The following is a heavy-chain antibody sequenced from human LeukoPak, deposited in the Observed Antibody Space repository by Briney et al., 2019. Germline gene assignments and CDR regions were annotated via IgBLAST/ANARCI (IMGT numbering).Heavy chain of an antibody. CDR2: IYSSGST. Sequence: SETLSLTCTVSGGSIRGYYWSWIRQPPGKGLEWIGYIYSSGSTNYNPSLKSRVTMSVDTSKNQFSLKVSSVTAADTAVYYCARVFDSGSQAYFYYMDVWGKGTTVTISS. J-gene: IGHJ6*03. D-gene: IGHD3-10*01. CDR3: ARVFDSGSQAYFYYMDV. CDR1: GGSIRGYY. V-gene: IGHV4-59*01.